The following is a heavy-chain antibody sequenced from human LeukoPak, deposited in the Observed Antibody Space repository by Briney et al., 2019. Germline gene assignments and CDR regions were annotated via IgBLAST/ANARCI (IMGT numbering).Heavy chain of an antibody. D-gene: IGHD3-10*01. CDR3: ARAIGGSVIIRFKRRWFDP. Sequence: ASVKVSFKASGYTFTDSDITWVRQAAGQGPEWMGWVNPGSGNTGYAQKFQGRVTMTSNPSISTAYMELSSLRSEDTAVYYCARAIGGSVIIRFKRRWFDPWGQGTLVSVSS. CDR2: VNPGSGNT. V-gene: IGHV1-8*02. CDR1: GYTFTDSD. J-gene: IGHJ5*02.